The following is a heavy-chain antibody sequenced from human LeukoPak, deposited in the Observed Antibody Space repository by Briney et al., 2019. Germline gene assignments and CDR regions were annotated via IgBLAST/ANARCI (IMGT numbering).Heavy chain of an antibody. J-gene: IGHJ6*03. CDR3: AKDPKQGIGRYYYYYRDV. D-gene: IGHD3-10*01. Sequence: GGSLRQSCPASGLTFVDYAMHWVGPAPGRGLEGVSLISWDGGRTYYADSVKGRFTISRDNSKNSLYLQMNSLRAEDTALYYCAKDPKQGIGRYYYYYRDVWGKGTTVTVSS. CDR2: ISWDGGRT. V-gene: IGHV3-43D*03. CDR1: GLTFVDYA.